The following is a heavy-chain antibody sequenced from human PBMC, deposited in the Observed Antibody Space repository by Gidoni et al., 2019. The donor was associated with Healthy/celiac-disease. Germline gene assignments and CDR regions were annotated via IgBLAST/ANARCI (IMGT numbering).Heavy chain of an antibody. CDR3: AKDRRKMKGDPENYFDY. CDR1: GFTFSSYA. D-gene: IGHD3-16*01. Sequence: EVQLVESGGGLVQPGGSLRLSCAASGFTFSSYAMSWVRQAPGKGLEWVSAISGSGGSTYYADSVKGRFTISRDNSKNTLYLQMNSLRAEDTAVYYCAKDRRKMKGDPENYFDYWGQGTLVTVSS. V-gene: IGHV3-23*04. J-gene: IGHJ4*02. CDR2: ISGSGGST.